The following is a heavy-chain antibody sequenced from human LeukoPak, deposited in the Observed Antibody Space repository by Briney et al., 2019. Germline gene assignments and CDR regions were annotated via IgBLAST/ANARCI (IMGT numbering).Heavy chain of an antibody. CDR2: ISSSSSYI. V-gene: IGHV3-21*01. Sequence: GGSLRLSCAASGFTFSSYSMNWVRQAPGKGLEWVSSISSSSSYIYYADSVKGRFTISRDNAKNSLYLQMNSLRAEDTAVYYCAGRWPRGGGGFDYWGQGTLVTVSS. CDR3: AGRWPRGGGGFDY. J-gene: IGHJ4*02. CDR1: GFTFSSYS. D-gene: IGHD5-24*01.